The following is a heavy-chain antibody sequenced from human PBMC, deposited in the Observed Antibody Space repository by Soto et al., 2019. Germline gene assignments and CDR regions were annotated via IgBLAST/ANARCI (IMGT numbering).Heavy chain of an antibody. CDR2: IDYDGTTT. CDR3: TRGPRPSSAGTGAY. Sequence: EVHLVESGGGLVQPGGSLRLSCVASGFAFDAYWMHWVGKVQGKGQVWVSRIDYDGTTTTYADSVKGRFTISRDNAKNTLYLQMNSLRAEDTGIYYCTRGPRPSSAGTGAYWGQGTLVTVSS. D-gene: IGHD6-13*01. V-gene: IGHV3-74*01. J-gene: IGHJ4*02. CDR1: GFAFDAYW.